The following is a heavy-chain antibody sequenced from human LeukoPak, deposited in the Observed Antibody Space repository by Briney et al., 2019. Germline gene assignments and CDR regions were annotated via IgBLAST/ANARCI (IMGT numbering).Heavy chain of an antibody. J-gene: IGHJ5*02. CDR2: IYHSGST. CDR1: GGSISSSSYY. D-gene: IGHD3-9*01. Sequence: TSETLSLTCTVSGGSISSSSYYWGWIRQPPGKGLEWIGSIYHSGSTYYNPSLKSRVTISVDTSKNQFSLKLSSVTAADTAVYYCARGSYDILTESFDPWGQGTLVTVSS. V-gene: IGHV4-39*07. CDR3: ARGSYDILTESFDP.